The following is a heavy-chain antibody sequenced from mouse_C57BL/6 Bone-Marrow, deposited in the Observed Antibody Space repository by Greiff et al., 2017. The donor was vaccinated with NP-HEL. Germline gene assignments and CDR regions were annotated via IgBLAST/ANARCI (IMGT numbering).Heavy chain of an antibody. Sequence: VQLKESGPSLVRPSQTLSLTCTVTGFSINSDCYWIWIRQFPGNKLEYIGYTFYSGITYYNPSLESRTYITRDTSKTQFSLKLRSVTTEDTATDYCAGVDGYLYAMDYWGQGTSVTVSS. V-gene: IGHV3-3*01. CDR1: GFSINSDCY. D-gene: IGHD2-3*01. J-gene: IGHJ4*01. CDR3: AGVDGYLYAMDY. CDR2: TFYSGIT.